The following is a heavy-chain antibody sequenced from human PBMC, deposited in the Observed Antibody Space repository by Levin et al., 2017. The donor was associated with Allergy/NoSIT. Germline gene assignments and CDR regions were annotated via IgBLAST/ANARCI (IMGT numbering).Heavy chain of an antibody. D-gene: IGHD2-15*01. CDR3: ARLVVAAAKWYFDL. CDR1: GGSFSGYY. J-gene: IGHJ2*01. V-gene: IGHV4-34*01. CDR2: INHSGST. Sequence: SETLSLTCAVYGGSFSGYYWSWIRQPPGKGLEWIGEINHSGSTNYNPSLKSRVTISVDTSKNQFSLKLSSVTAADTAVYYCARLVVAAAKWYFDLWGRGTLVTVSS.